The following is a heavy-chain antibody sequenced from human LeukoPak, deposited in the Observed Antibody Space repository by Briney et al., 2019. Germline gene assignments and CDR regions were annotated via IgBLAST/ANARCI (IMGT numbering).Heavy chain of an antibody. Sequence: ASVKVSCKASGYTFTGYYMHWVRQAPGQGLEWMGGIIPIFGTANYAQKLQGRVTMTTDTSTSTAYMELRSLRSDDTAVYYCARDSRRRPYYYDSSGYYSYWGQGTLVTVSS. CDR3: ARDSRRRPYYYDSSGYYSY. CDR1: GYTFTGYY. CDR2: IIPIFGTA. V-gene: IGHV1-18*04. D-gene: IGHD3-22*01. J-gene: IGHJ4*02.